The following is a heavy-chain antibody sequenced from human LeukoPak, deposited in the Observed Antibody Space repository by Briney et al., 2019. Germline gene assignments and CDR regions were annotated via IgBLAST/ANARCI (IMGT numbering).Heavy chain of an antibody. D-gene: IGHD1-26*01. V-gene: IGHV1-18*01. J-gene: IGHJ4*02. CDR1: GYTFTSYY. CDR3: ARGLGGSGSYSLTFDS. Sequence: SVKVSCKASGYTFTSYYINWVRLAPGQGLEWMGWISAYNGNTKYAQNLQSRVTMTTDTSTSTAYMDLRSLRSDDSAVYYCARGLGGSGSYSLTFDSWGQRTLGSASS. CDR2: ISAYNGNT.